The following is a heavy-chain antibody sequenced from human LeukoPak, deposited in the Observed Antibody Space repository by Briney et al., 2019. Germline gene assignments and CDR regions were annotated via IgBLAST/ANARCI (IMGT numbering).Heavy chain of an antibody. CDR2: ISPGDSGI. J-gene: IGHJ5*02. CDR1: GYSFTNFW. CDR3: AAGGASAP. D-gene: IGHD3-16*01. V-gene: IGHV5-51*01. Sequence: GESLKTSCKGSGYSFTNFWIGWVRQMPGKGLEWMGVISPGDSGIRYSPSFQGQVTISVDESISTAYLQWSSLKASDSAMYYCAAGGASAPWGQGTLVTVSS.